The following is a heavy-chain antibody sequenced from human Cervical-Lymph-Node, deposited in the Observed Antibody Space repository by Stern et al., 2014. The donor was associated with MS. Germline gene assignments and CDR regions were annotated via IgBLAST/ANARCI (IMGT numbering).Heavy chain of an antibody. CDR3: ARDGNDYGDYWFDP. Sequence: QVQLQESGPGLAKPSQTLSLTCTVSGGSTSSGGYYWSWIRPHPGKGLEWIGYIYYSGSTYYNPSLKSRVTISVDTSKNQFSLKPSSVTAADTAVYYCARDGNDYGDYWFDPWGQGTLVTVSS. V-gene: IGHV4-31*03. D-gene: IGHD4-17*01. CDR2: IYYSGST. J-gene: IGHJ5*02. CDR1: GGSTSSGGYY.